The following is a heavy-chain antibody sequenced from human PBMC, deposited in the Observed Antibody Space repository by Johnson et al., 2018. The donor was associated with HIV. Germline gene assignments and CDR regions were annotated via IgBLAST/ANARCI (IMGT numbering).Heavy chain of an antibody. CDR2: ISSSGSTI. D-gene: IGHD2-15*01. CDR3: ARVVVVAATGPDAFDI. Sequence: QVQLVESGGGLVKPGGSLRLSCAASGFTFSDYYMSWIRQAPGKGLEWVSYISSSGSTIYYADSVKGRFSISRDNAKNSLFLQMNGLRAEDTAVYYCARVVVVAATGPDAFDIWGQGTMVTVSS. CDR1: GFTFSDYY. J-gene: IGHJ3*02. V-gene: IGHV3-11*04.